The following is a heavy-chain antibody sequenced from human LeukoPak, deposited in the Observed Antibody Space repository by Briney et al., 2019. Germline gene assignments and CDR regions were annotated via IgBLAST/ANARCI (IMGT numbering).Heavy chain of an antibody. D-gene: IGHD1-26*01. CDR3: ARHAWENRAYYYYYMDA. CDR1: GGSFSGYY. Sequence: TSETLSLTCAVYGGSFSGYYWSWIRQPPGKGLEWIGSIYYSGSTYYNPSLKSRVTISVDTSKNQFSLKLSSVTAADTAVYYCARHAWENRAYYYYYMDAWGKGTTVTVSS. J-gene: IGHJ6*03. CDR2: IYYSGST. V-gene: IGHV4-34*01.